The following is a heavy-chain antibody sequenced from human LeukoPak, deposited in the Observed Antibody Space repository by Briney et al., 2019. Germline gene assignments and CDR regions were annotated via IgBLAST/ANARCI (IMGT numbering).Heavy chain of an antibody. D-gene: IGHD6-25*01. Sequence: SETLSLTCTVSGGSVSSGVYYWNWIRQPPGKGLEWIGYIYYSGSTNYNPSLTSRATISVDPSKSQFSLRLSSVTAADTAVYYCARDERNGYLDFWGQGTLVTVSS. CDR3: ARDERNGYLDF. J-gene: IGHJ4*02. CDR2: IYYSGST. V-gene: IGHV4-61*08. CDR1: GGSVSSGVYY.